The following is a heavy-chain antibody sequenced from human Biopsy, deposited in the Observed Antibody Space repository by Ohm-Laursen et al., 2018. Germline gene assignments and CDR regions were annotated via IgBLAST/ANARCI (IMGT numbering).Heavy chain of an antibody. CDR3: VRGRSMDV. Sequence: SLRLSRAASGFTFSSSWMTWVRQAPGKGLEWVAMIKQDGSEDYYVDSVKGRFTISRDNAQKSLDLQLNSLRAEDTAVYYCVRGRSMDVWGQGTTVTVSS. V-gene: IGHV3-7*01. J-gene: IGHJ6*02. CDR1: GFTFSSSW. CDR2: IKQDGSED.